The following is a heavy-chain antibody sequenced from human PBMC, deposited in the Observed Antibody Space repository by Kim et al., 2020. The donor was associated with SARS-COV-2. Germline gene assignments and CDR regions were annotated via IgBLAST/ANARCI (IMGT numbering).Heavy chain of an antibody. CDR2: IWYDGSNK. CDR1: GFTFSYYG. V-gene: IGHV3-33*06. D-gene: IGHD3-10*01. CDR3: AKESSYHYGSGSYYKVWDGMDV. J-gene: IGHJ6*02. Sequence: GGSLRLSCAASGFTFSYYGMHWVRQAPGKGLEWVAVIWYDGSNKYYADSVKGRFTISRDNSKNTLYLQMNSLRAEDTAVYYCAKESSYHYGSGSYYKVWDGMDVWGQGTTVTVSS.